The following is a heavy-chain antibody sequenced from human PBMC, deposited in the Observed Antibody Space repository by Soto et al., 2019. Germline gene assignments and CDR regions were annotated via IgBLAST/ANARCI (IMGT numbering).Heavy chain of an antibody. V-gene: IGHV3-23*01. CDR3: AKASSRGGWYYYYYGMYV. CDR2: ISGSGGST. Sequence: GGSLRLSCAASGFTFSSYPMSWVLQAPGKGLEWVSAISGSGGSTYYADSVKGRFTISRDNSKNTLYLQMNSLRAEDTAVYYCAKASSRGGWYYYYYGMYVWGQGTTVPVSS. CDR1: GFTFSSYP. J-gene: IGHJ6*02. D-gene: IGHD6-19*01.